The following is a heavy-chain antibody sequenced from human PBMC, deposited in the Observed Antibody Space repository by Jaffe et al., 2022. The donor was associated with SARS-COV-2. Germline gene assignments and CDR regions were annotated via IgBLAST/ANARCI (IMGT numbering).Heavy chain of an antibody. V-gene: IGHV3-49*05. CDR3: TRDLCSSTSCYSSYGMDV. J-gene: IGHJ6*02. CDR1: GFTFGDYA. D-gene: IGHD2-2*02. Sequence: EVQLVESGGGLVKPGRSLRLSCTASGFTFGDYAMSWFRQAPGKGLEWVGFIRSKAYGGTTEYAASVKGRFTISRDDSKSIAYLQMNSLKTEDTAVYYCTRDLCSSTSCYSSYGMDVWGQGTTVTVSS. CDR2: IRSKAYGGTT.